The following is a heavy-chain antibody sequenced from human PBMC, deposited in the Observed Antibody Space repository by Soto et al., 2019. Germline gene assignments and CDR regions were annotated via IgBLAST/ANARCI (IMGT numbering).Heavy chain of an antibody. V-gene: IGHV3-30-3*01. CDR1: GFTFRNYI. J-gene: IGHJ4*02. CDR3: APDDEDGGYFDLGY. D-gene: IGHD3-9*01. Sequence: QVQLVESGGGVVQPGSSLRLSCEASGFTFRNYIMHWVRQAPGKGLEWVAMILHDGSNEYADSVKGRFTISRDNSKSTLYLQMNSLRTEDTAIYSCAPDDEDGGYFDLGYWGQGTVVTVST. CDR2: ILHDGSNE.